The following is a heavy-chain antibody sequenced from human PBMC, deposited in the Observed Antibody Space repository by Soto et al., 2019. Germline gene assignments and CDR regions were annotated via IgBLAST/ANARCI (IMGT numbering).Heavy chain of an antibody. V-gene: IGHV1-46*01. CDR1: GYTFTSYY. D-gene: IGHD3-22*01. Sequence: ASVKVSCKASGYTFTSYYMHWVRQAPGQGLEWMGIINPSGGSTSYAQKFQGRVTMTRDTSTSTVYMELSSLRSEDTAVYYCARDSVTMIVVVPWAFDIWGQGTMVTVSS. CDR3: ARDSVTMIVVVPWAFDI. CDR2: INPSGGST. J-gene: IGHJ3*02.